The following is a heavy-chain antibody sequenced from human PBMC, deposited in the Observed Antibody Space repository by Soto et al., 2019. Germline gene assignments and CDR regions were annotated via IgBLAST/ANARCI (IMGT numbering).Heavy chain of an antibody. CDR2: IYPGESDT. CDR3: ARLASSGWYVGAFDI. CDR1: GYSFASYW. Sequence: PGVYMKISCKGSGYSFASYWIGWVRQMPGKGLEWMGIIYPGESDTRYSPSFQGQVTISADKSISTAYLQWSSLKASDTAMYYCARLASSGWYVGAFDIWGQGTMVTVSS. V-gene: IGHV5-51*01. J-gene: IGHJ3*02. D-gene: IGHD6-19*01.